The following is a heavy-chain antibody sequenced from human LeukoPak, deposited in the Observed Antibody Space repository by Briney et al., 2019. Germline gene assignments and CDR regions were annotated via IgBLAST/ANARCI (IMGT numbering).Heavy chain of an antibody. D-gene: IGHD1-1*01. V-gene: IGHV3-48*02. Sequence: GGSLRLSCAASGFTFSTYSMNWVRQAPGKGLEWVSYISSGSTTIYYADSVEGRFTISRDNAKNSLYLQMSSLRDEDTAVYYCARETGSTRLDYWGQGTLVTVSS. CDR2: ISSGSTTI. J-gene: IGHJ4*02. CDR3: ARETGSTRLDY. CDR1: GFTFSTYS.